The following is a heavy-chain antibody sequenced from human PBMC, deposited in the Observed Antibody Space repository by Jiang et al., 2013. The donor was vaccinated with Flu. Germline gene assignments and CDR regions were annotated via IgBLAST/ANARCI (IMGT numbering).Heavy chain of an antibody. CDR1: GGSINSHV. Sequence: LLKPSETLSLTCTVSGGSINSHVLELDPAAPREGTGVDCLYPLHGGTNYNPSLKSRATISLDTSKNQFSLKLSSVTAADTAVYYCAKDRWIFDYWGQGTLVTVSA. J-gene: IGHJ4*02. CDR3: AKDRWIFDY. CDR2: PLHGGT. D-gene: IGHD4-23*01. V-gene: IGHV4-59*11.